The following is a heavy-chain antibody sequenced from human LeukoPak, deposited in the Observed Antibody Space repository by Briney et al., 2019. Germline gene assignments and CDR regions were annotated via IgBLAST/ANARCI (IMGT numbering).Heavy chain of an antibody. Sequence: GGSLRLSCAASGFTFSSYDMHWVRQAPGKGLEWVAFIRYDGSNKYYADSVKGRFTISRDNSKNTLYLQMNSLRAEDTAVYYCAKDQEYQLPDYFDYWGQGTLVTVSS. CDR1: GFTFSSYD. CDR3: AKDQEYQLPDYFDY. V-gene: IGHV3-30*02. J-gene: IGHJ4*02. CDR2: IRYDGSNK. D-gene: IGHD2-2*01.